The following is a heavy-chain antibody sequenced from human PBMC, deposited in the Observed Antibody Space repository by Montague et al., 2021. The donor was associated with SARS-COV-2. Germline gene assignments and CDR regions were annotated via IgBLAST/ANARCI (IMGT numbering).Heavy chain of an antibody. CDR1: GFTFSSYA. CDR3: ARDNYDYVWGSYRYIY. Sequence: SLSLSCAASGFTFSSYAMHWVRQAPGKGLEWVAVISYDGSNKYYADFVKGRFTISRDNSKNTLYLQMNSLRAEDTAVYYCARDNYDYVWGSYRYIYWGQGTLVTVSS. D-gene: IGHD3-16*02. CDR2: ISYDGSNK. J-gene: IGHJ4*02. V-gene: IGHV3-30*04.